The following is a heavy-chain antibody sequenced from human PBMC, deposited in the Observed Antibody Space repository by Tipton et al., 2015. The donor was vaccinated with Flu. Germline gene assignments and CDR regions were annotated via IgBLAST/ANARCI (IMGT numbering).Heavy chain of an antibody. D-gene: IGHD3-10*02. CDR3: TRHTGDSVRGVIDY. CDR2: IYHSGST. CDR1: GYSISSGYY. Sequence: LRLSCAVSGYSISSGYYWGWVRQPPGKGLEWIGTIYHSGSTYYNPSLKSRLTMSVDTSKNQFSLKLSSVTAADTAVYYCTRHTGDSVRGVIDYWGQGTLVTVSS. J-gene: IGHJ4*02. V-gene: IGHV4-38-2*01.